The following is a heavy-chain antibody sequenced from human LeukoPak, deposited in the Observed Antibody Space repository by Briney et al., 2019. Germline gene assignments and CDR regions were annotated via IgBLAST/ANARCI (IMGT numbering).Heavy chain of an antibody. J-gene: IGHJ4*02. CDR2: IKQDGSEK. V-gene: IGHV3-7*01. Sequence: PGGSLRLSCAASGFKFSDHYIDWVRQAPGKGLEWVANIKQDGSEKYYVDSVKGRFTISRDNAKNSLYLQMSSLRADDTAVYYCARARGYTLSAEVDYWGQGTQVTVSS. CDR1: GFKFSDHY. D-gene: IGHD5-12*01. CDR3: ARARGYTLSAEVDY.